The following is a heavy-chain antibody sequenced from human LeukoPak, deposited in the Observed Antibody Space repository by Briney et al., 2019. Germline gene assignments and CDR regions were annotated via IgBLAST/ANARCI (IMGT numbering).Heavy chain of an antibody. CDR2: IKGSGGRT. CDR1: GFTFSSYC. CDR3: AKVLCSEYIWEKGLDY. V-gene: IGHV3-23*01. J-gene: IGHJ4*02. Sequence: GGSLRLSCAASGFTFSSYCMTWVRQAPGKGLEWVSTIKGSGGRTYYVDSVKGRFTISRDNSQNSLYLQMNSLRAEDTAVYYCAKVLCSEYIWEKGLDYWGQGTLVTVSS. D-gene: IGHD3-10*02.